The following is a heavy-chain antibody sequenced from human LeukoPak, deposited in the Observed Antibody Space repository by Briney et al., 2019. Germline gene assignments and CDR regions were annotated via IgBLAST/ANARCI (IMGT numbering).Heavy chain of an antibody. V-gene: IGHV4-39*01. CDR3: ARVPYYFEISGFSFDV. CDR1: GDSISRSGYY. Sequence: SETLSLTCTVSGDSISRSGYYWGWIRQLPGKGLEWIGNIYYTGSTYYNSSLKSRITISVDTSKNQFSLTLSSVTAADTAVYYCARVPYYFEISGFSFDVWGRGTLVTVSS. CDR2: IYYTGST. D-gene: IGHD3-22*01. J-gene: IGHJ2*01.